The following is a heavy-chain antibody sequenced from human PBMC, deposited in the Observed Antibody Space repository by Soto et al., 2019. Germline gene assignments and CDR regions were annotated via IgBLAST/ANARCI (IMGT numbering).Heavy chain of an antibody. V-gene: IGHV4-59*01. J-gene: IGHJ2*01. CDR2: IYYSGST. CDR1: GGSISSYY. Sequence: QVQLQEWGPGLVKPSETLSLTCTVSGGSISSYYWSWIRQPPGKGLEWIGYIYYSGSTNYNPSLKSRVTISVDTSKNQFSLKLSSVTAADTAVYYCARRINWGYWYCDLWGRGTLVTVSS. D-gene: IGHD7-27*01. CDR3: ARRINWGYWYCDL.